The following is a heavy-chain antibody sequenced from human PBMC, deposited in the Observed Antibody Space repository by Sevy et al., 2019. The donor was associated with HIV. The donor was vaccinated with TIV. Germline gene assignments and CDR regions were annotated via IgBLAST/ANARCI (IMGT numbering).Heavy chain of an antibody. D-gene: IGHD6-19*01. CDR2: ISSSGGTI. CDR3: ARGGLYSSGWYSYYYYGMDV. CDR1: GFTFSSYE. V-gene: IGHV3-48*03. Sequence: GGSLRLSCAASGFTFSSYEMNWVRQAPGKGLEWVSYISSSGGTIYYADSVKGRFTISRDNAKNSLYLQMNSLRAEDTAVYYCARGGLYSSGWYSYYYYGMDVWGQGTTVTVSS. J-gene: IGHJ6*02.